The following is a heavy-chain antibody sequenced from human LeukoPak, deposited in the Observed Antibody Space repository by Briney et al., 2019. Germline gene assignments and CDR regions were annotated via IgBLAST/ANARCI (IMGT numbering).Heavy chain of an antibody. CDR3: ARTPNYYDSSGRKFAYDI. CDR1: GGSFSAYY. Sequence: SETLSLTCAVYGGSFSAYYWTWIRQSPGKGLKWIGEINHSGSTNSNPSLKSRVTISVDPSKNQFSLNLTSVTAADTAVYFCARTPNYYDSSGRKFAYDIWGQGAEVIVSS. V-gene: IGHV4-34*01. J-gene: IGHJ3*02. D-gene: IGHD3-22*01. CDR2: INHSGST.